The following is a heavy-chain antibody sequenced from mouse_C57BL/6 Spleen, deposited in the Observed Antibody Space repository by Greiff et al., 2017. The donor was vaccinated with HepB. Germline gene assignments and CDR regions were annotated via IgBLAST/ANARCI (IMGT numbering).Heavy chain of an antibody. CDR2: IYPGDGDT. J-gene: IGHJ2*01. CDR1: GYAFSSYW. CDR3: AREVTTVVATGYFDY. D-gene: IGHD1-1*01. V-gene: IGHV1-80*01. Sequence: QVTLKESGAELVKPGASVKISCKASGYAFSSYWMNWVKQRPGKGLEWIGQIYPGDGDTNYNGKFKGKATLTADKSSSTAYMQLSSLTSEDSAVYFCAREVTTVVATGYFDYWGQGTTLTVSS.